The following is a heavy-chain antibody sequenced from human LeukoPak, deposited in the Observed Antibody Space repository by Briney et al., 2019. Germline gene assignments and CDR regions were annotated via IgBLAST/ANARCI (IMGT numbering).Heavy chain of an antibody. D-gene: IGHD3-10*01. V-gene: IGHV1-8*03. CDR3: ARGAVRGVFYYYYYMDV. CDR1: GYTFTSYD. Sequence: EASVKVSCKASGYTFTSYDINWVRQATGQGLEWMGWMNPNSGNTGYAQKFQGRVTITRNTSISTAYMELSSLRSEDTAVHYCARGAVRGVFYYYYYMDVWGKGTTVTVSS. J-gene: IGHJ6*03. CDR2: MNPNSGNT.